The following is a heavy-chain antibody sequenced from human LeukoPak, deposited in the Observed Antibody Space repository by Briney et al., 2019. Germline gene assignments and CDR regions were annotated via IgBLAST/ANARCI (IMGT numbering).Heavy chain of an antibody. V-gene: IGHV1-18*01. CDR2: ISAYNGNT. CDR3: ARDLFGRGSGSYYGY. D-gene: IGHD3-10*01. Sequence: ASVKVSCNASGYIFTHYGITWVRQAPGQGLEWMGWISAYNGNTNYAQKLQGRVTMTTDTSTSTAYMELRSLRSDDTAVYYCARDLFGRGSGSYYGYWGQGTLVTVSS. J-gene: IGHJ4*02. CDR1: GYIFTHYG.